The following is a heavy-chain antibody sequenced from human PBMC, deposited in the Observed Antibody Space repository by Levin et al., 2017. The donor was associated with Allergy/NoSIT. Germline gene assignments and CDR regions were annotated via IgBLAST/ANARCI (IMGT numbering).Heavy chain of an antibody. CDR3: VRSSLYYYYGMDV. V-gene: IGHV3-9*01. D-gene: IGHD6-13*01. CDR2: ISWNSGSI. Sequence: SLKISCAASGFTFDDYAMHWVRQAPGKGLEWVSGISWNSGSIGYADSVKGRFTISRDNAKNSLYLQMNSLRAEDTALYYCVRSSLYYYYGMDVWGQGTTVTVSS. J-gene: IGHJ6*02. CDR1: GFTFDDYA.